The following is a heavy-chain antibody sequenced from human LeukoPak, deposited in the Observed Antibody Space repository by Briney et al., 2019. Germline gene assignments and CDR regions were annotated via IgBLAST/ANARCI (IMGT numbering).Heavy chain of an antibody. D-gene: IGHD1-26*01. J-gene: IGHJ4*02. Sequence: SETLSLTCTVSGGSISGYYWSWIRQAPGKGLEWIGNIYYSGSTNYNPSLKSRLTISVDTSKNQFSLNLSSVTAADTAVYYCARHGTLGSTTYPLDYWGQGTLVTVSS. CDR2: IYYSGST. V-gene: IGHV4-59*08. CDR1: GGSISGYY. CDR3: ARHGTLGSTTYPLDY.